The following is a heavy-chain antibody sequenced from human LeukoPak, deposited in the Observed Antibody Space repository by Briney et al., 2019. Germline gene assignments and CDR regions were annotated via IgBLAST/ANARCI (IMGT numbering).Heavy chain of an antibody. D-gene: IGHD6-13*01. CDR3: ARGGSSWLNY. Sequence: PSETLSLTCTVPGGSISSSSYYWGWIRQPPGKGLEWIGSIYYSGSTYYNPSLKSRVTISVDTSKNQFSLKLSSVTAADTAVYYCARGGSSWLNYWGQGTLVTVSS. CDR1: GGSISSSSYY. V-gene: IGHV4-39*07. CDR2: IYYSGST. J-gene: IGHJ4*02.